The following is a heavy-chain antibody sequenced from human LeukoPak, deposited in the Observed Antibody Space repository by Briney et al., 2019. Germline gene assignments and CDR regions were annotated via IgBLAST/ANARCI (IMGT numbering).Heavy chain of an antibody. CDR1: GGTFSSYA. J-gene: IGHJ4*02. D-gene: IGHD2-15*01. CDR3: ARRARYCSGGSCYGEIDY. V-gene: IGHV1-69*04. Sequence: ASVKVSCKASGGTFSSYAISWVRQAPGQGLEWMGRIIPILGIANYAQKFQGRVTMTRNTSISTAYMELSSLRSEDTAVYYCARRARYCSGGSCYGEIDYWGQGTLVTVSS. CDR2: IIPILGIA.